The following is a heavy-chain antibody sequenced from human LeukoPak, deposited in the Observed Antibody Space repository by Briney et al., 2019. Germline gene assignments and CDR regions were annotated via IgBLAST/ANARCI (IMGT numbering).Heavy chain of an antibody. J-gene: IGHJ4*02. CDR1: GYSISSGYY. D-gene: IGHD1-26*01. V-gene: IGHV4-38-2*02. CDR2: IYHSGST. CDR3: AKDIGWELLHTRFDY. Sequence: PSETLSLTCTVSGYSISSGYYWGWIRQPPGKGLEWIGSIYHSGSTYYNPSLKSRVTISVDTSKNQFSLKLSSVTAADTALYYCAKDIGWELLHTRFDYWGQGTLVTVSS.